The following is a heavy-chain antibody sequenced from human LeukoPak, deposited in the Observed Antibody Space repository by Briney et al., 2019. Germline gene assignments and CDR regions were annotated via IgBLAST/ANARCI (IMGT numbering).Heavy chain of an antibody. CDR1: GGSVSSGSYY. CDR3: AREIRSRGTGWFDP. D-gene: IGHD1-1*01. V-gene: IGHV4-61*01. Sequence: PSETLSLTCTVSGGSVSSGSYYWSWIRQPPGKGLEWIGYIYYSGSTNHNPSLKSRVTISVDTSKNQFSLELSSVTAADTAVYYCAREIRSRGTGWFDPWGQGTLVTVSS. J-gene: IGHJ5*02. CDR2: IYYSGST.